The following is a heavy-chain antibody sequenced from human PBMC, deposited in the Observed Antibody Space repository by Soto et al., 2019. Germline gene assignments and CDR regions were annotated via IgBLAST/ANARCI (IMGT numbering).Heavy chain of an antibody. Sequence: PSDTLSLTCTVSGGSISIGDYYWSWIRQPPGKGLEWIGYIYYSGSTYYNPSLKSRVTISVDTSKNQFSLKLSSVTAADTAVYYCARVYYGSGSYYPIPYYFDYWGQGTLVTVSS. CDR3: ARVYYGSGSYYPIPYYFDY. J-gene: IGHJ4*02. CDR2: IYYSGST. D-gene: IGHD3-10*01. CDR1: GGSISIGDYY. V-gene: IGHV4-30-4*02.